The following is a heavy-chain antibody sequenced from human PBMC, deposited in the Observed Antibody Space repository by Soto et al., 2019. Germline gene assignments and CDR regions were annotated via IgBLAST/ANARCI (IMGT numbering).Heavy chain of an antibody. Sequence: QVQLVQSGAEVKKPETSVKVSCKASGYTFTSYDINWVRQATGQGLEWMGWMNPNSGNTGYAQKFQGRVTMTRNTSISTAYMELSSLRSEDTAVYYCARGNGRGLLEWFPYDYWGQGTLVTVSS. CDR1: GYTFTSYD. CDR2: MNPNSGNT. J-gene: IGHJ4*02. V-gene: IGHV1-8*01. CDR3: ARGNGRGLLEWFPYDY. D-gene: IGHD3-3*01.